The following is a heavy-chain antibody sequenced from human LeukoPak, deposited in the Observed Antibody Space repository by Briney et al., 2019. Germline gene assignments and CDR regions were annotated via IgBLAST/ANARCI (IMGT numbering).Heavy chain of an antibody. J-gene: IGHJ4*02. CDR1: GYTFTSYY. V-gene: IGHV1-46*01. CDR2: INPSGGST. D-gene: IGHD5-18*01. CDR3: ARETDSYGDY. Sequence: ASVKVSCKASGYTFTSYYMHWVRQAPGQGLEWMGIINPSGGSTSYAQKFQGRVTMTRDTSISTAYMELSRLRSDDTAVYYCARETDSYGDYWGQGTLVTVSS.